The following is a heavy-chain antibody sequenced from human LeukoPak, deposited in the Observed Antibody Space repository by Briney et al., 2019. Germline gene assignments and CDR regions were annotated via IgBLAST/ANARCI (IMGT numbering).Heavy chain of an antibody. CDR1: GYTXTSHY. CDR3: ARDVASHMGLANYFDY. D-gene: IGHD2-2*01. Sequence: ASVRVSCKASGYTXTSHYIHWVRQAPGQGLEWMGIISPSGGSTTYAQKFQGRVTMTRDTSTSTVYMDLSSLRSDDTAVYYCARDVASHMGLANYFDYWGQGVLVIVSS. V-gene: IGHV1-46*01. CDR2: ISPSGGST. J-gene: IGHJ4*02.